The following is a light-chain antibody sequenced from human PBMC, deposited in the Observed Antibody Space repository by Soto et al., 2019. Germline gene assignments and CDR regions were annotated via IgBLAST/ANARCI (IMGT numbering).Light chain of an antibody. CDR2: DVS. CDR3: SSYTTNNTVV. V-gene: IGLV2-14*01. J-gene: IGLJ2*01. Sequence: QSALTQPAPVSGSPGQSITISCTGTSSDVGAYNYVSWYQQHPGKAPKLMIYDVSDRPSGVSNRFSGSKSGNTASLTISGLQAEDEADYYCSSYTTNNTVVFGGGTKLTVL. CDR1: SSDVGAYNY.